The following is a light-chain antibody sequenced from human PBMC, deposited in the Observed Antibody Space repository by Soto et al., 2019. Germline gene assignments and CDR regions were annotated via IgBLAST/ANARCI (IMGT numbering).Light chain of an antibody. CDR2: EVS. V-gene: IGLV2-14*01. CDR3: SSYTSSRTHV. Sequence: QSVLTQPASVSGSPGQSITISCTGTSSDVGGYNYVSWYQQPPGKAPKLMIYEVSNRPSGISDRFSGSKSGNTASLTISGLQAEDEADYYCSSYTSSRTHVFXTGTKVTVL. J-gene: IGLJ1*01. CDR1: SSDVGGYNY.